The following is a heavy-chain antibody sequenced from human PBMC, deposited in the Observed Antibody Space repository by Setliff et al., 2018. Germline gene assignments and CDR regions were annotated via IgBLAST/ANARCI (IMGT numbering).Heavy chain of an antibody. CDR2: FSGYNSNA. V-gene: IGHV1-18*01. CDR3: ARTPEQLMPYSHSDY. D-gene: IGHD4-4*01. Sequence: ASVKVSCKTSGYTFSSNGITWLRQAPGQGLEWMGWFSGYNSNAHYAQKFQGRVTMTTDTFTSTAYMEMRSLRSDDTAVYFCARTPEQLMPYSHSDYWGQGTLVTVSS. CDR1: GYTFSSNG. J-gene: IGHJ4*02.